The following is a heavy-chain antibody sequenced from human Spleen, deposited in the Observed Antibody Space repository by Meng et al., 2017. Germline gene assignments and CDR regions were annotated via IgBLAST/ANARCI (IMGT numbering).Heavy chain of an antibody. Sequence: GESLKISCAASGFTFSSYGMHWVRQAPGKGLEWVAVIWYDGSNKYYADSVKGRFTISRDNSKNTLYLQMNSLRAEDTAVYYCARDGTFGRFLEWLSHLDYWGQGTLVTVSS. CDR1: GFTFSSYG. J-gene: IGHJ4*02. D-gene: IGHD3-3*01. V-gene: IGHV3-33*01. CDR2: IWYDGSNK. CDR3: ARDGTFGRFLEWLSHLDY.